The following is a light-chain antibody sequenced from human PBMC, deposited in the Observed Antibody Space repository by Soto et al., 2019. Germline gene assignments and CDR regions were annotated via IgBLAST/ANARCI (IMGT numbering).Light chain of an antibody. J-gene: IGKJ4*01. V-gene: IGKV3-20*01. CDR1: QSVSSSS. Sequence: EIVLTQSPGTLSLSPGERATLSCRASQSVSSSSLTWYQQKPGQAPRVLIYGASSRATGIPDRFSGSGSGTDFTLTISRLEPEDFAVYYCQQYGRSPLTFGGGTKVEIK. CDR2: GAS. CDR3: QQYGRSPLT.